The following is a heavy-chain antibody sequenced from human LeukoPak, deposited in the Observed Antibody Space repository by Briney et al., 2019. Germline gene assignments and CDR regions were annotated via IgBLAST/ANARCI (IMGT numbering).Heavy chain of an antibody. CDR3: ARDQYDILTGYYSYFDY. V-gene: IGHV3-21*01. CDR1: GFTFSSYS. D-gene: IGHD3-9*01. CDR2: ISSSSSYI. Sequence: KPGGSLRLSCAASGFTFSSYSMNWVRQAPGKGLEWVSSISSSSSYIYYADSVKGRFTISRDNAKNSLYLQMNSLRAEDTAVYYCARDQYDILTGYYSYFDYWGQGTLVTVSS. J-gene: IGHJ4*02.